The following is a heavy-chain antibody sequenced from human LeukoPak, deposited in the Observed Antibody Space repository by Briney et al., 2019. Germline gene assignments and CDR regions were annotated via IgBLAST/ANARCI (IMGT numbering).Heavy chain of an antibody. Sequence: ASVKVSCKASGYIFTSYYMHWVRQAPGQGLEWMGIINPGGGSTNYAQKFQGRVTMTRDTSTSTVYMELSSLRSEDTAVYYCARDRGEKLANNWFDPWGQGTLVTVSS. J-gene: IGHJ5*02. V-gene: IGHV1-46*01. D-gene: IGHD6-13*01. CDR2: INPGGGST. CDR1: GYIFTSYY. CDR3: ARDRGEKLANNWFDP.